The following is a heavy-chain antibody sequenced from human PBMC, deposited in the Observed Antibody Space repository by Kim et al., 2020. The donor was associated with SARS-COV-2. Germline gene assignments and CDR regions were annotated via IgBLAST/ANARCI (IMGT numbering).Heavy chain of an antibody. CDR2: IYHTGST. D-gene: IGHD5-18*01. Sequence: SETLSLTCAVSGASISSFIWWTWVRQPPGKGLEWIGEIYHTGSTNYNPSLKTRVTISVDKSKNLFSLNLSSVNAADTAVYYCARGPGYTSNTPRNWFDPWGQGSLAAVSS. J-gene: IGHJ5*02. V-gene: IGHV4-4*02. CDR3: ARGPGYTSNTPRNWFDP. CDR1: GASISSFIW.